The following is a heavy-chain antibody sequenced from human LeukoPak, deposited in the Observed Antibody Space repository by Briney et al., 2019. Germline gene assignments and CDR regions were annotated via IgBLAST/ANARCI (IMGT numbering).Heavy chain of an antibody. J-gene: IGHJ4*02. CDR2: IVVGSGNT. D-gene: IGHD3-22*01. Sequence: SVKVFCKASGFTFTSSAMQWVRQARGQRLEWIGWIVVGSGNTNYAQKFQERVTITRDMSTSTAYMELSSLRSEDTAVYYCARGGYYYDNSGFYYSFDYWGQGTLVTVSS. CDR3: ARGGYYYDNSGFYYSFDY. CDR1: GFTFTSSA. V-gene: IGHV1-58*02.